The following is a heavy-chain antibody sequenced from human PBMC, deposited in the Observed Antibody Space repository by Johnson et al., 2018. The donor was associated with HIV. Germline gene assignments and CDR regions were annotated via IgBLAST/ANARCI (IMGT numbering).Heavy chain of an antibody. CDR3: ARQTLRAFDI. CDR2: ILYAGPNK. J-gene: IGHJ3*02. CDR1: GFNVSSNY. Sequence: QVQLVESGGALVQSGGSLRLSCAASGFNVSSNYMSWVRQAPGKGLEWVAFILYAGPNKYYAASVKGRFTISRDNSKHTLYLQMNSLRAEDTALYYCARQTLRAFDIWGQGTMVTVSS. V-gene: IGHV3-30-3*01.